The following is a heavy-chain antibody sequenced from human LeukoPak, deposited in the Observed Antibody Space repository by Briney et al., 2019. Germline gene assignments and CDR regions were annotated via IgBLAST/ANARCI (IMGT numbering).Heavy chain of an antibody. J-gene: IGHJ4*02. D-gene: IGHD2-15*01. CDR2: IYYSGST. CDR3: ARSILHSGGSCCWYYFDY. V-gene: IGHV4-31*03. CDR1: GGSISSGGYY. Sequence: SETLSPTCTVSGGSISSGGYYWSWIRQHPGKGLEWIGYIYYSGSTYYNPSLKSRVTISVDTYKNQFSLKLSSVTAADTAVYYCARSILHSGGSCCWYYFDYWGQGTLVTVSS.